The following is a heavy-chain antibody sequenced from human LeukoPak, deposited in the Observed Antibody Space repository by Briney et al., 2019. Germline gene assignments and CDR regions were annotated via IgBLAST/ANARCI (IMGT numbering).Heavy chain of an antibody. D-gene: IGHD2-2*01. V-gene: IGHV1-2*02. CDR1: GYTFTSYY. CDR3: ARAKMIVVVPAAKPDDAFDI. CDR2: INPNSGGT. J-gene: IGHJ3*02. Sequence: ASVKVSCKASGYTFTSYYMHWVRQAPGQGLEWMGWINPNSGGTNYAQKFQGRVTMTRDTSISTAYMELSRLRSDDTAVYYCARAKMIVVVPAAKPDDAFDIWGQGTMVTVSS.